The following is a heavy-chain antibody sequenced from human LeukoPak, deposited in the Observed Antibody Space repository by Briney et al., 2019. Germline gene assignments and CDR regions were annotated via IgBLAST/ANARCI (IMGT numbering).Heavy chain of an antibody. CDR2: TNRDGSST. Sequence: GGSRRLSCAASGFTFSSYWMHWVRQAPGKGPVWVARTNRDGSSTAYADSVEGRFTISKDNAKNTLYLLMDSLRAEDTAVYYCARDSVEWYIFDYWGQGTLVTVSS. CDR3: ARDSVEWYIFDY. V-gene: IGHV3-74*01. J-gene: IGHJ4*02. D-gene: IGHD3-3*01. CDR1: GFTFSSYW.